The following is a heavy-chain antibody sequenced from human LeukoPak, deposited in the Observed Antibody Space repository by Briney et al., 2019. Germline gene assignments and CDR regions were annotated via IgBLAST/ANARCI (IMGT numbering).Heavy chain of an antibody. CDR2: INHSGST. J-gene: IGHJ3*02. D-gene: IGHD3-3*01. CDR1: GGSFSGYY. Sequence: SETLSLTCAVYGGSFSGYYWSWIRQPPGKGLEWIGEINHSGSTNYNPSLKSRVTISVDTFKNQFSLKLSSVTAADTAVYYCASSRRRFGGIRDAFDIWGQGTMVTVSS. CDR3: ASSRRRFGGIRDAFDI. V-gene: IGHV4-34*01.